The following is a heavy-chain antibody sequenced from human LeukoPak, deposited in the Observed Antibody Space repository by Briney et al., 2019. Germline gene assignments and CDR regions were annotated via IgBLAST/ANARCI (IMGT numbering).Heavy chain of an antibody. Sequence: PGGSLRLYCAASGFTFSTYWMSWVRQAPGKGLEGVANIKQDGREKYYVDSGKGRFTISRDNAKNSLYLQMNSLRAEDTAVYYCARRAVAASVPFDYWGQGTLVTVSS. CDR3: ARRAVAASVPFDY. D-gene: IGHD6-19*01. CDR1: GFTFSTYW. J-gene: IGHJ4*02. CDR2: IKQDGREK. V-gene: IGHV3-7*01.